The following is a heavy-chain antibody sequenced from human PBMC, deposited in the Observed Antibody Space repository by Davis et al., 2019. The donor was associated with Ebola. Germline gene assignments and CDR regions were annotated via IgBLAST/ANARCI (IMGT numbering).Heavy chain of an antibody. CDR2: ISYDGSNK. CDR1: GFTFSSYG. Sequence: GESLKISCAASGFTFSSYGMHWVRQAPGKGLEWVAVISYDGSNKYYADSVKGRFTISRDNSKNTLYLQMNSLRAEDTAVYYCAKNIREVVVVAATPDYWGQGTLVTVSS. J-gene: IGHJ4*02. D-gene: IGHD2-15*01. V-gene: IGHV3-30*18. CDR3: AKNIREVVVVAATPDY.